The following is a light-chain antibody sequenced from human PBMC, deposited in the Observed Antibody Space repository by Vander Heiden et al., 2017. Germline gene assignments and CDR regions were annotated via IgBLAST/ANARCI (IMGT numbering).Light chain of an antibody. V-gene: IGKV3-20*01. CDR3: QHYET. J-gene: IGKJ2*01. Sequence: EIVLTQSPGTLSLSPGERATLSCRASQSVSSSYLAWYQQKPGQAPRLLIYGASSRATGITDRFSGSGSGTDFTLTSSRLEPEDFAGYYCQHYETFGKGTKLKIK. CDR1: QSVSSSY. CDR2: GAS.